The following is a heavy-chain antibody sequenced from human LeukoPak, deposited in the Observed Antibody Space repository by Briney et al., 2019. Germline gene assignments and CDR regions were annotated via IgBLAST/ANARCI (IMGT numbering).Heavy chain of an antibody. V-gene: IGHV4-39*01. CDR3: AVVVGATRGTYYFDY. D-gene: IGHD1-26*01. Sequence: ETLSLTCTVSGGSISSSSYYWGWIRQPPGEGLEWIGSIYYSGSTYYNPSLKSRVTISVDTSKNQFSLKLSSVTAADTAVYYCAVVVGATRGTYYFDYWGQGTLVTVSS. CDR2: IYYSGST. CDR1: GGSISSSSYY. J-gene: IGHJ4*02.